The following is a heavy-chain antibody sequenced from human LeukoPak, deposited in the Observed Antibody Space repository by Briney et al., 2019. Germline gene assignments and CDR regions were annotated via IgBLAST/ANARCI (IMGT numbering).Heavy chain of an antibody. V-gene: IGHV4-39*01. D-gene: IGHD3-16*01. J-gene: IGHJ4*02. CDR2: IYYSGST. CDR1: GGSISSSSYY. CDR3: ARARGDY. Sequence: PSETLSLTCTVSGGSISSSSYYWGWIRQPPGKGLEWIGSIYYSGSTYYNPSLKSRVTISVDTSKNQFSLKLSSVAAADTAVYYCARARGDYWGQGTLVTVSS.